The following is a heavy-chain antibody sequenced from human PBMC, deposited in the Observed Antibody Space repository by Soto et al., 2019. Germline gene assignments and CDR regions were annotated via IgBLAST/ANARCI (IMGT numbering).Heavy chain of an antibody. CDR2: FYSGGRT. Sequence: GGSLRLSCAASGFIVSSNYMSWVRQAPGKGLGWVSVFYSGGRTYYAASVKGRFTISRDTSKNTLYLQMNGLRAEDTAVYYCARVRRGYYGAGSYYFDYWGRGTLVTVSS. CDR1: GFIVSSNY. J-gene: IGHJ4*02. V-gene: IGHV3-53*01. CDR3: ARVRRGYYGAGSYYFDY. D-gene: IGHD3-10*01.